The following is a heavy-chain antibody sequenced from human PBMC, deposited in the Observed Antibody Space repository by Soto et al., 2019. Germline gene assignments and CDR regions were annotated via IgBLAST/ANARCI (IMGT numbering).Heavy chain of an antibody. CDR3: AREGASGYDYDYYYYGMDV. D-gene: IGHD5-12*01. V-gene: IGHV3-66*01. J-gene: IGHJ6*02. CDR2: IYSGGST. CDR1: GFTVSSNY. Sequence: EVQLVESGGGLVQPGGSLRLSCAASGFTVSSNYMSWVRQAPGKGLEWVSVIYSGGSTYYADSVKGRFTISRDNSKNTLYLQMNSLRAEDTAVYYCAREGASGYDYDYYYYGMDVWGQGTTVTVSS.